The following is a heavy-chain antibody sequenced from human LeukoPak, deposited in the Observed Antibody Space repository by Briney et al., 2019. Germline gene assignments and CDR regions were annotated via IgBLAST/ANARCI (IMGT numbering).Heavy chain of an antibody. CDR3: SGRDSSRSPRAY. V-gene: IGHV3-7*01. J-gene: IGHJ4*02. CDR2: INPDGNEK. CDR1: GFIFNSYW. D-gene: IGHD2-2*01. Sequence: GGSLRLSCAASGFIFNSYWMSWVRQAPGRGLEWLANINPDGNEKYYVDSVKGRFAISRDNAKNEVYLEMNSLRAEDTGVYYCSGRDSSRSPRAYWGQGTLVSVSS.